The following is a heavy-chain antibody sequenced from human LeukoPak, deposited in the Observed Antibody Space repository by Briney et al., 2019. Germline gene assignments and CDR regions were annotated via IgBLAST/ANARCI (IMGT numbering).Heavy chain of an antibody. D-gene: IGHD6-19*01. CDR3: ARGSGVAVGMDV. Sequence: LGTLSLTFTFSGCSIDSHYLSWNRQSPREGLGWIGRLFTGGSTYYNPSLESRVTMSVDTSKNQFSLKLRSVTAADTAVYFCARGSGVAVGMDVWGQGTTVIVSS. CDR2: LFTGGST. J-gene: IGHJ6*02. V-gene: IGHV4-4*07. CDR1: GCSIDSHY.